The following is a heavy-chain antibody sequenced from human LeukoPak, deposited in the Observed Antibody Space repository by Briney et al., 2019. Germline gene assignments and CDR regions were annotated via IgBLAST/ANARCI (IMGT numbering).Heavy chain of an antibody. CDR2: ISGTSSYT. CDR1: GFTFSDYY. V-gene: IGHV3-11*05. Sequence: GGSLRLSCAASGFTFSDYYMGWIRQAPGKGLEWVSYISGTSSYTNYADSVKGRLTVSSDNAKNSLFLQINSLRAEDAAVYYCARGGSTWSYVDYWGQGTLVTVSS. CDR3: ARGGSTWSYVDY. J-gene: IGHJ4*02. D-gene: IGHD6-13*01.